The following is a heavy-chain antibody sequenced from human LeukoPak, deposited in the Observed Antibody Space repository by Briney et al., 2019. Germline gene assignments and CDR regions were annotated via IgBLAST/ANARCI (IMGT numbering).Heavy chain of an antibody. CDR2: IFYDGNKK. J-gene: IGHJ4*02. CDR1: GFTFSDYT. D-gene: IGHD2-8*01. CDR3: AKGVFYFDY. V-gene: IGHV3-30-3*01. Sequence: PGGSLRLSCAASGFTFSDYTMHWVRQAPGKGLEWVAVIFYDGNKKYYTDSVRGRFTISRDNSKNTLYLQMNSLRVEDTAVYYCAKGVFYFDYWGQGTLVTVSS.